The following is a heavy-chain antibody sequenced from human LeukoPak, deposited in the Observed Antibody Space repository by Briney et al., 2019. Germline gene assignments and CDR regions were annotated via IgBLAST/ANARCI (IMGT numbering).Heavy chain of an antibody. CDR1: GYTFTSYD. CDR3: ARRNTRYGSGSYYLVY. CDR2: MNPNSGNK. D-gene: IGHD3-10*01. Sequence: GASVKVSCMASGYTFTSYDINWVRQATGQGLEWMGWMNPNSGNKGYAQKYQGIVTMTRNTSIRAAYLELSSLRSEDTAVYYCARRNTRYGSGSYYLVYWGQGTLVTVSS. V-gene: IGHV1-8*01. J-gene: IGHJ4*02.